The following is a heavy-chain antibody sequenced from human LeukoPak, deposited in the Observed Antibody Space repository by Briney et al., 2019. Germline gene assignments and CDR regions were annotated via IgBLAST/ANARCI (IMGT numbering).Heavy chain of an antibody. CDR3: AKFFHPRGYYFDY. D-gene: IGHD3-10*01. J-gene: IGHJ4*02. CDR1: GFTFSSYA. CDR2: ISGSGGST. V-gene: IGHV3-23*01. Sequence: GGSLRLSCAASGFTFSSYAMSGVRQAPGKGMEWVSAISGSGGSTYYADSVKGRFTISRDNSKNTLYLQMNSLRAEDTAVYYCAKFFHPRGYYFDYWGQGTLVTVSS.